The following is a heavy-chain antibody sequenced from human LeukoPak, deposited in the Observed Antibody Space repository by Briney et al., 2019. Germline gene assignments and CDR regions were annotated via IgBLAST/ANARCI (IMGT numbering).Heavy chain of an antibody. CDR3: ARQMTGGECGLDV. J-gene: IGHJ6*02. V-gene: IGHV1-2*02. D-gene: IGHD3-16*01. Sequence: ASVKVSCKTSGYTFANYYIHWVRRAPGQGLEWMGWIRPNSGGTIYAQKFQGRVAVTRDTSITTAYMELSRLTSDDTAVYYCARQMTGGECGLDVWGQGTTVIVSS. CDR2: IRPNSGGT. CDR1: GYTFANYY.